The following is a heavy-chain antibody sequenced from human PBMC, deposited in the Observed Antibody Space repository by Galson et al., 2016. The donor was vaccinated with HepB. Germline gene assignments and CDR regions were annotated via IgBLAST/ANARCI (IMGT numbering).Heavy chain of an antibody. CDR1: GGSINSSSYY. Sequence: SETLSLTCSVSGGSINSSSYYWGWIRQPPGKGLEWLGSIYNSGSTYYNPSLKSRVTISVDTSTNQFSMKLNPVTAADTAVYYCARTKAVRVRGSTSWYAGGGRGIFDYWGQGTLVTVSS. V-gene: IGHV4-39*01. D-gene: IGHD2-2*01. J-gene: IGHJ4*02. CDR3: ARTKAVRVRGSTSWYAGGGRGIFDY. CDR2: IYNSGST.